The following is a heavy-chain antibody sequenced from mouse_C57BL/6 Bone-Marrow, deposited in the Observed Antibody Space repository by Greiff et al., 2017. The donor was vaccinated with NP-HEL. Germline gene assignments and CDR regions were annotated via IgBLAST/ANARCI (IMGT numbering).Heavy chain of an antibody. CDR1: GFTFSSYG. J-gene: IGHJ3*01. V-gene: IGHV5-6*01. Sequence: DVQLVESGGDLVKPGGSLKLSCAASGFTFSSYGMSWVRQTPDKRLEWVATISSGGSYTYYPDSVKGRFTISRDNAKNTLYLQMSSLKSEDTAMYYCARRGDYLFAYWGQGTLVTVSA. D-gene: IGHD5-5*01. CDR3: ARRGDYLFAY. CDR2: ISSGGSYT.